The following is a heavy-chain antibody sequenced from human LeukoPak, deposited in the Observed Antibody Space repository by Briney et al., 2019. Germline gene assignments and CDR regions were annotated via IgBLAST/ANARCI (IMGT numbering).Heavy chain of an antibody. J-gene: IGHJ4*02. V-gene: IGHV3-11*04. CDR2: ISSSGSTI. CDR3: ARSTNYDSSGYYHDY. D-gene: IGHD3-22*01. Sequence: GGSLRLSCAASGFTFSDYYMSWIRQAPGKGLEWVSYISSSGSTIYYADSVKGRFTISRDNAKNSLYLQMNSLRAEDTALYYCARSTNYDSSGYYHDYWGQGTLVTVSS. CDR1: GFTFSDYY.